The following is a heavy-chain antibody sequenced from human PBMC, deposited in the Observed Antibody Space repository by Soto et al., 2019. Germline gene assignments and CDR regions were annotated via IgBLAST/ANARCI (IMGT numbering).Heavy chain of an antibody. CDR3: AXPLYSSSSPYYYYGMDV. V-gene: IGHV5-51*01. J-gene: IGHJ6*02. D-gene: IGHD6-6*01. CDR2: IYPFYSDT. CDR1: GYSFTSYW. Sequence: PGESLKISCKGSGYSFTSYWIFWVRQMPVKGLEFMGIIYPFYSDTRYSPSFQGHVTISSYNSISTSYLQLISLKASYTAMYYCAXPLYSSSSPYYYYGMDVWGQGTPVTVSS.